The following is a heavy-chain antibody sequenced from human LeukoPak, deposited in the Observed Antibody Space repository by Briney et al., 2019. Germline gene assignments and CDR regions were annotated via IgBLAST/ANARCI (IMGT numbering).Heavy chain of an antibody. CDR1: DYTFTRYG. CDR2: ISTYNGDT. V-gene: IGHV1-18*01. CDR3: ARGWIEMPTVYFDY. D-gene: IGHD5-24*01. Sequence: ASVKVSCKASDYTFTRYGISWVRQAPGQGLGWMGWISTYNGDTKYTQKLQGRVTMTADTSTRTAYMELRSLRSDDTAVYYCARGWIEMPTVYFDYWGQGTLVSVFS. J-gene: IGHJ4*02.